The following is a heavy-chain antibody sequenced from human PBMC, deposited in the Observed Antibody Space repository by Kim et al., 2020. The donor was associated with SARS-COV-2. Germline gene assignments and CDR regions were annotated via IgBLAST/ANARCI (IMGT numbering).Heavy chain of an antibody. J-gene: IGHJ4*02. CDR3: ARDKGEDWFGESRNFDY. V-gene: IGHV4-4*02. CDR1: GGSISSSNW. D-gene: IGHD3-10*01. CDR2: IYHSGST. Sequence: SETLSLTCAVSGGSISSSNWWSWVRQPPGKGLEWIGEIYHSGSTNYNPSLKSRVTISVDKSKNQFSLKLSSVTAADTAVYYCARDKGEDWFGESRNFDYWGQGTLVTVSS.